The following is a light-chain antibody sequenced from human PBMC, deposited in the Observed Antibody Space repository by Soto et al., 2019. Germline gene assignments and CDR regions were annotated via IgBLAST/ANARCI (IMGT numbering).Light chain of an antibody. J-gene: IGKJ3*01. CDR1: QGISSY. V-gene: IGKV1-9*01. CDR3: QQLNSYPRT. CDR2: AAS. Sequence: DIQLTQSPSFLSASVGDRVTITCRASQGISSYLAWYQQKPGKAPKLLIYAASTLQSGVPSRFSGSGSGTESTLTISSLQPEDFATYYCQQLNSYPRTFGPGTKVDIK.